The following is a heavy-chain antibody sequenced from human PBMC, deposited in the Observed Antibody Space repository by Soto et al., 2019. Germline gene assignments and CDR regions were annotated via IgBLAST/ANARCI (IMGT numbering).Heavy chain of an antibody. D-gene: IGHD3-10*01. CDR1: GGSISSYY. CDR2: IYYSGST. CDR3: ARDTAGGVDF. Sequence: PSETLSLTCTVSGGSISSYYWSWIRQPPGKGLEWIGYIYYSGSTNYNPSLKSRVTISVDTSKNQFSLKLSSVTAADTAVYYCARDTAGGVDFWGQGILVTVSS. J-gene: IGHJ4*02. V-gene: IGHV4-59*01.